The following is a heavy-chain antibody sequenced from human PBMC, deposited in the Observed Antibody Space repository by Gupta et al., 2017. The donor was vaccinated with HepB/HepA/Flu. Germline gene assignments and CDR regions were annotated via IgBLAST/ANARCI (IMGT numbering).Heavy chain of an antibody. CDR2: IYYSGST. D-gene: IGHD2-15*01. Sequence: TCTVSGGSISSSSYYWGWIRQPPGKGLEWIGSIYYSGSTYYNPSLKSRVTISVDTSKNQFSLKLSSVTAADTAVYYCARGVVVAATSGGEIDYWGQGTLVTVSS. CDR3: ARGVVVAATSGGEIDY. J-gene: IGHJ4*02. CDR1: GGSISSSSYY. V-gene: IGHV4-39*01.